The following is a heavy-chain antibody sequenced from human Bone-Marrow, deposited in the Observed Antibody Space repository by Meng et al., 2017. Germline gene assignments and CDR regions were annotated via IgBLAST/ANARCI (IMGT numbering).Heavy chain of an antibody. J-gene: IGHJ4*02. Sequence: EGKVVGSGGGLVKPGGSLSLACVACGESVDTALITSVRQPPGNVLEWVGRIGNKKEGRTTHYAAPVKGRFTISSDESKNTFYLQMNSLKREDTFVYYCTAWYFGFWGQGTLVTVSS. V-gene: IGHV3-15*04. CDR2: IGNKKEGRTT. CDR3: TAWYFGF. CDR1: GESVDTAL.